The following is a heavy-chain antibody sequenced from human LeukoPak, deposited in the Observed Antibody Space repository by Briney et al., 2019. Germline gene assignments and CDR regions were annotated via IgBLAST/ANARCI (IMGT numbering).Heavy chain of an antibody. V-gene: IGHV3-53*01. CDR3: ARVVRNYGSGTGLNYYYYMDV. CDR1: GFTVSSNY. CDR2: LYSGGST. Sequence: PGGSLRLSCAASGFTVSSNYMSWVRQAPGKELEWVLVLYSGGSTYYADSVKGRFTISRDNSKNTLYLQMDSLRAEDTAVYYCARVVRNYGSGTGLNYYYYMDVWGKGTTVTVSS. J-gene: IGHJ6*03. D-gene: IGHD3-10*01.